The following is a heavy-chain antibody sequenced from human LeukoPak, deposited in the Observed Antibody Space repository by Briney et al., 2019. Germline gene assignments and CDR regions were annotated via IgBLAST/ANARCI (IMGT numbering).Heavy chain of an antibody. V-gene: IGHV3-30*02. J-gene: IGHJ4*02. CDR1: GFTFSTYA. D-gene: IGHD3-10*01. CDR2: IRFDGSDP. CDR3: AKSYYKGSGSLTPFDY. Sequence: GGSLRLSCAASGFTFSTYAMHWVRQAPGKGLEWVAFIRFDGSDPYYADSVKGRFTISRDNSKNTVFLHMNSLRAEDTAVYYCAKSYYKGSGSLTPFDYWGQGTLVTVSS.